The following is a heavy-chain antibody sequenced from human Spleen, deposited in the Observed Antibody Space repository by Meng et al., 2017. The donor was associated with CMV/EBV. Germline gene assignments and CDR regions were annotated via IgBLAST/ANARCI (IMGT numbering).Heavy chain of an antibody. J-gene: IGHJ5*02. V-gene: IGHV1-18*01. CDR3: ARDLEYCGSTSCLEDCFDP. Sequence: FNDYGISWGRQAPGQGLEWMGWISPYDGDTNYARKLQGRVTLTTDTSTTTAYMELRSLRSDDTAVYYCARDLEYCGSTSCLEDCFDPWGQGTLVTVSS. CDR1: FNDYG. D-gene: IGHD2-2*01. CDR2: ISPYDGDT.